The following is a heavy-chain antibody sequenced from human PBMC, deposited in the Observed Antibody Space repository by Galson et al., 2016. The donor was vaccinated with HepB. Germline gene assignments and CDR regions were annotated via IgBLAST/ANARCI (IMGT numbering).Heavy chain of an antibody. Sequence: SVKVSCKASGDSFNNFAISWVRQAPGQGLEWMGEIIPNFGSVKYAQNFQGRATITADESTSTAHMEISSLRSEDTAVYYCARGGSGIVVVTATSGAFDVWGQGTMVTVSS. CDR1: GDSFNNFA. CDR3: ARGGSGIVVVTATSGAFDV. V-gene: IGHV1-69*13. D-gene: IGHD2-21*02. J-gene: IGHJ3*01. CDR2: IIPNFGSV.